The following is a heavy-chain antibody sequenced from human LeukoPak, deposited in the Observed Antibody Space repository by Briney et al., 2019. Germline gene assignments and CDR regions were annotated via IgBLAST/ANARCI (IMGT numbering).Heavy chain of an antibody. V-gene: IGHV4-59*01. CDR3: ASGSGYYLTIDY. D-gene: IGHD3-22*01. J-gene: IGHJ4*02. Sequence: PSETLSLTCAVYGGSFSGYYWSWIRQPPGKGLEWIGYIYYSGSTNYNPSLKSRVTISVDTSKNQFSLKLSSVTAADTAVYYCASGSGYYLTIDYWGQGTLVTVSS. CDR2: IYYSGST. CDR1: GGSFSGYY.